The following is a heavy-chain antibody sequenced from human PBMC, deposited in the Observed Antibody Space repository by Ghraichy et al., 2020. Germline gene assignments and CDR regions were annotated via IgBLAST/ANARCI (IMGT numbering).Heavy chain of an antibody. J-gene: IGHJ5*02. CDR3: ARQYRSSASYLHLFDP. D-gene: IGHD3-22*01. Sequence: SETLSLTCTVSGDSITSTSYFWGWLRQPPGKGLEWIGTIYYGGTPYYNAFLKSRVTISVDTSKNQYSLKLRSVTAADTAVYYCARQYRSSASYLHLFDPWGQGTLVTVSS. CDR2: IYYGGTP. CDR1: GDSITSTSYF. V-gene: IGHV4-39*01.